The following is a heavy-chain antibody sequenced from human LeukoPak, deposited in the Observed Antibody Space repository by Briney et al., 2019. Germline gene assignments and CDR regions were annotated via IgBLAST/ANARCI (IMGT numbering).Heavy chain of an antibody. Sequence: PSETLSPTCTVSGGSISSYYWSWIRQPAGKGLESIGHISTSGSTNYNPSLKSRVTISVDTSKNQFSLKLSSVTAADTAVYYCARTPPGGIGAAGSEPFDPWGQGTLVTVSS. CDR1: GGSISSYY. D-gene: IGHD6-13*01. V-gene: IGHV4-4*07. J-gene: IGHJ5*02. CDR3: ARTPPGGIGAAGSEPFDP. CDR2: ISTSGST.